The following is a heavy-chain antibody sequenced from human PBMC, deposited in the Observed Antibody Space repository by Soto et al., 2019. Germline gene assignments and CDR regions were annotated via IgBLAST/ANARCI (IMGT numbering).Heavy chain of an antibody. CDR1: AGSISSSSYY. D-gene: IGHD3-3*01. V-gene: IGHV4-39*01. CDR3: ASSILFLEWSGTHDI. Sequence: SETLSLTCTVSAGSISSSSYYWGWIRQPPGKGLEWIGSIYYSGSTYYNPSLKSRVTISVDTSKNQFSLKLSSVTAADTAVYYCASSILFLEWSGTHDIWGPGTMGTGS. CDR2: IYYSGST. J-gene: IGHJ3*02.